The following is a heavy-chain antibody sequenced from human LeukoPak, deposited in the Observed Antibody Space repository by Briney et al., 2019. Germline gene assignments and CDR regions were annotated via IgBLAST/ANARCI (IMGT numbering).Heavy chain of an antibody. CDR1: FAVRSSC. CDR2: IYSGGSA. Sequence: FAVRSSCVSWVRQRLGKGLEWVSVIYSGGSAYYADSVKGRFTISRDNSKNTLYLQMNSLRAEDTAVYYCTRVYGSGSYYSHCWGQGTLVTVSS. CDR3: TRVYGSGSYYSHC. D-gene: IGHD3-10*01. J-gene: IGHJ4*02. V-gene: IGHV3-53*01.